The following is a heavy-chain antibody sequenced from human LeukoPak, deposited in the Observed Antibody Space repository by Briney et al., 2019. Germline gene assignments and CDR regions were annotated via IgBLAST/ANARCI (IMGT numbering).Heavy chain of an antibody. J-gene: IGHJ5*02. CDR1: GGSISSSSYY. Sequence: SETLSLTCTVSGGSISSSSYYWGWLRQPPGKGLEWIGSIYYSGSTYYNPSLKSRVTISVDTSKNQFSLKLSSVTAADTAVYYCARRGYDILTGLNWFDPWGQGTLVTVSS. CDR3: ARRGYDILTGLNWFDP. CDR2: IYYSGST. V-gene: IGHV4-39*07. D-gene: IGHD3-9*01.